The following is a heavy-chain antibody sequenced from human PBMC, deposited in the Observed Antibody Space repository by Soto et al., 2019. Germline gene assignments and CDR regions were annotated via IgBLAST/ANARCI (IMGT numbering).Heavy chain of an antibody. CDR1: GFTFGSRW. D-gene: IGHD2-2*01. CDR3: ARNTRSPDC. Sequence: GGSLRLSCAASGFTFGSRWMTWVRQAPGKGLECVASIKDDGSVRYYVDSVKGRFTISRDNAKNSLFLQMTSLRVEDSAVYYCARNTRSPDCGGQGTLVTVSS. CDR2: IKDDGSVR. V-gene: IGHV3-7*01. J-gene: IGHJ4*02.